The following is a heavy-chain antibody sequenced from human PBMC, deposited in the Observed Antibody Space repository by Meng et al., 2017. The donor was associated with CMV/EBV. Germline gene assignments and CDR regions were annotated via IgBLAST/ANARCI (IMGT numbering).Heavy chain of an antibody. CDR1: GGSFSGYY. D-gene: IGHD1-20*01. CDR2: INHSGSN. Sequence: SQTLSLTCAVYGGSFSGYYWSWIRQPPGKGLEWIGEINHSGSNNYNPSLKSRVTISVDTSKNQFSLKLSSVTAADTAVYYCARFDNWKACFDYWGQGTLVTVSS. CDR3: ARFDNWKACFDY. V-gene: IGHV4-34*01. J-gene: IGHJ4*02.